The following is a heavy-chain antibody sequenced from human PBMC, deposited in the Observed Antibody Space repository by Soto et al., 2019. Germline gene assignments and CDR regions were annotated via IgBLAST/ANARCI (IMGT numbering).Heavy chain of an antibody. Sequence: SETLSLTRAVSGGSISSSNWWSWVRQPPGKGLEWIGEIYHSGSTNYNPSLKSRVTISVDKSKNQFSLKLSSVTAADTAVYYCASTVRTSSYYFDYWGQGTLVTVSS. CDR2: IYHSGST. J-gene: IGHJ4*02. CDR1: GGSISSSNW. CDR3: ASTVRTSSYYFDY. V-gene: IGHV4-4*02. D-gene: IGHD4-4*01.